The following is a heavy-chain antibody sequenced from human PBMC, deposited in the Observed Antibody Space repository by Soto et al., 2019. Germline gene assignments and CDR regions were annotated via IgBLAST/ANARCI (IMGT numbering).Heavy chain of an antibody. CDR3: ARGRDTYYYDSSGYSGWYFDL. Sequence: SVKVSCKASGGTFSSDGISWVRQAPGQGLEWMGGITPIFRATKYAQKFQGRVTITADESTSTAYMELSSLRSEDTAVYYCARGRDTYYYDSSGYSGWYFDLWGRGTLVTVSS. J-gene: IGHJ2*01. D-gene: IGHD3-22*01. CDR1: GGTFSSDG. V-gene: IGHV1-69*13. CDR2: ITPIFRAT.